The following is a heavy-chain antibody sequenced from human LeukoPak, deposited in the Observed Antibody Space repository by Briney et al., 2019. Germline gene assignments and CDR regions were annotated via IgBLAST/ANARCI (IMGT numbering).Heavy chain of an antibody. CDR2: IYYSGST. D-gene: IGHD6-19*01. J-gene: IGHJ3*02. Sequence: PSETLSLTCTVSGGSISSSSYYWGWIRQPPGKGLEWIGSIYYSGSTYYNPSLKSRVTISVDTSKNQFSLKLSSVTAADTAVYYCARDSGSSGWYSNDAFDIWGQGTMVTVSS. V-gene: IGHV4-39*07. CDR1: GGSISSSSYY. CDR3: ARDSGSSGWYSNDAFDI.